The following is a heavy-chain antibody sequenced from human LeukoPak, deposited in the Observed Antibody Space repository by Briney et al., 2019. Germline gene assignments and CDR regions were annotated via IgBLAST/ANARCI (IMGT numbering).Heavy chain of an antibody. J-gene: IGHJ5*02. CDR3: ARPKGYCSSTSCPNWFDP. CDR1: GGSISSGSYY. V-gene: IGHV4-61*02. D-gene: IGHD2-2*01. CDR2: IYTSGST. Sequence: PSQTLSLTCTVSGGSISSGSYYWSWIRQPAGKGLEWIGRIYTSGSTNYNPSLKSRVTISVDTSKNQFSLKLSSVTAADTAVYYCARPKGYCSSTSCPNWFDPWGQGTLVTVSS.